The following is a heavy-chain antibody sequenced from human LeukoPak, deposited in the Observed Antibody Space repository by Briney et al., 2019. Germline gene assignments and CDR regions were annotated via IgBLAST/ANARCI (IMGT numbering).Heavy chain of an antibody. CDR3: ARDQAAGTFDY. D-gene: IGHD6-13*01. Sequence: SVKVSCKASGYTFTSYYMHWVRQAPGQGLEWMGRIIPILGIANYAQKFQGRVTITADKSTSTAYMELSSLRSEDTAVYYCARDQAAGTFDYWGQGTLVTVSS. CDR2: IIPILGIA. V-gene: IGHV1-69*04. CDR1: GYTFTSYY. J-gene: IGHJ4*02.